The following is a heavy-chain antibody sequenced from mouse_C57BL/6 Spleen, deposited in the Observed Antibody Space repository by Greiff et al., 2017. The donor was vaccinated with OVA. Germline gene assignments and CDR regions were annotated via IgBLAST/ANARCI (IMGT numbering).Heavy chain of an antibody. Sequence: VQLQQSGAELVRPGASVTLSCKASGYTFTDYEMHWVKQTPVHGLEWIGAIDPETGGTAYNQKFKGKAILTADKSSSTAYMELRSLTSEDSAVYYCTRSGGFLRKETWFAYWGQGTLVTVSA. J-gene: IGHJ3*01. CDR1: GYTFTDYE. CDR2: IDPETGGT. V-gene: IGHV1-15*01. D-gene: IGHD1-1*01. CDR3: TRSGGFLRKETWFAY.